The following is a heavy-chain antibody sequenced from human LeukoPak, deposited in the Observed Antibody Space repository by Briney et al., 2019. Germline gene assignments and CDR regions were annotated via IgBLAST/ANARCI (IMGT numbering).Heavy chain of an antibody. CDR3: ARDSGSSSWYLGRNWFDP. CDR1: GFTFSSYS. J-gene: IGHJ5*02. V-gene: IGHV3-21*01. Sequence: GGSLRLSCAASGFTFSSYSMNWVRQAPGKGLEWVSSISSSSSYIYYADSVKGRFTISRDNAKNSLYLQMNSLRAEDTAVYYRARDSGSSSWYLGRNWFDPWGQGTLVTVSS. D-gene: IGHD6-13*01. CDR2: ISSSSSYI.